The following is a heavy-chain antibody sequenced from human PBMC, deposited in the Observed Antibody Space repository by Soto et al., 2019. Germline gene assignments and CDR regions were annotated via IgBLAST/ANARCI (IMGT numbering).Heavy chain of an antibody. V-gene: IGHV3-7*03. CDR2: IKHVGREK. J-gene: IGHJ6*02. CDR3: ARDLFARVVPAVHYYYYGMDV. D-gene: IGHD2-2*01. CDR1: GFPFSSYW. Sequence: GGSLRLSCPASGFPFSSYWLSWVRQAPGKGLELVANIKHVGREKYSVDSVKGRFTLSRDHAINPLYLHMNSLSAADTPVYYCARDLFARVVPAVHYYYYGMDVWGQGTTVTVAS.